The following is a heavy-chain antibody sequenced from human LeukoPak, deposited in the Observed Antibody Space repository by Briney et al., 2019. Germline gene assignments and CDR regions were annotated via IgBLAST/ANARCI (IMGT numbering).Heavy chain of an antibody. CDR2: ITPIFGTA. J-gene: IGHJ6*03. CDR3: ARVSDSSGYYSPSEYYYYMDV. D-gene: IGHD3-22*01. V-gene: IGHV1-69*13. CDR1: GGTFSRYA. Sequence: SVKVSCKASGGTFSRYAISWVRQAPGQGLEWMGGITPIFGTANYAQKFQGRVTITADQSTSTAYMELSSLRSEDTAVYYCARVSDSSGYYSPSEYYYYMDVWGKGTTVTVSS.